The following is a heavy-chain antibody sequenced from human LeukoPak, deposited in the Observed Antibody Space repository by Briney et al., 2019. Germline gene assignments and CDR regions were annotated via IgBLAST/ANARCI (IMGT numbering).Heavy chain of an antibody. CDR3: ARRGLYCSTTTCYLDY. J-gene: IGHJ4*02. Sequence: GESLKISCKGSGYSFTTYWIGWMRQMPGKDLEWMGIIYPGDSDTRYSPSSQGQVTISADTSISTAYLQWSSLKASDTAMYYCARRGLYCSTTTCYLDYWGQGTLVTVSS. V-gene: IGHV5-51*01. CDR1: GYSFTTYW. D-gene: IGHD2-2*01. CDR2: IYPGDSDT.